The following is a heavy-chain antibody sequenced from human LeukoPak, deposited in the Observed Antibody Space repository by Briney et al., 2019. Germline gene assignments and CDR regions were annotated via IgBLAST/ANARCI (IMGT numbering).Heavy chain of an antibody. J-gene: IGHJ4*02. CDR3: ARGLMGLRYFDWLLDY. CDR2: INHSGST. CDR1: GGSFSGYY. D-gene: IGHD3-9*01. V-gene: IGHV4-34*01. Sequence: SETLSLTCAVYGGSFSGYYWSWIRQPPGKGLEWIGEINHSGSTNYNPSLKSRVTISVDTSKNQFSLKPSSVTAADTAVYYCARGLMGLRYFDWLLDYWGQGTLVTVSS.